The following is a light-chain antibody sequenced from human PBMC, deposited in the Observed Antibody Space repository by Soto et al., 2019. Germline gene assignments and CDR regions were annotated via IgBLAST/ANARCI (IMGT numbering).Light chain of an antibody. J-gene: IGKJ1*01. CDR1: LEIVHW. CDR3: QQYNSYPGT. V-gene: IGKV1-5*01. CDR2: HAS. Sequence: DIQMTQSPSSLSASIGDRVTLTCRASLEIVHWLAWYQQRPGKAPNLLVYHASSLRSGVPSRFSGSGSGREFTLTISSLQPNDSATYYCQQYNSYPGTFGQGTKVEI.